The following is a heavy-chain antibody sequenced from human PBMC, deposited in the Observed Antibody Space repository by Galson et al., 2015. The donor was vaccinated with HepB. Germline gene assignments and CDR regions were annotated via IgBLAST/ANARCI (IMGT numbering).Heavy chain of an antibody. V-gene: IGHV1-18*04. CDR2: ISAYNGNT. J-gene: IGHJ3*02. Sequence: SVKVSYKASGYTFTSYGISWVRQAPGQGLEWMGWISAYNGNTNYAQKLQGRVTMTTDTSTSTAYMELRSLRSDDTAVYYCARDRKAGTTIWYDALDIWGQGTMVTVSS. D-gene: IGHD1-7*01. CDR3: ARDRKAGTTIWYDALDI. CDR1: GYTFTSYG.